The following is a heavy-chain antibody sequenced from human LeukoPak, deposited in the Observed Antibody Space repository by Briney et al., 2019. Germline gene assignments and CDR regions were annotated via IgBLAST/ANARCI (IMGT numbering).Heavy chain of an antibody. CDR1: GYSFTSYW. CDR3: ARQTAMGRSGDY. Sequence: GESLKISCKASGYSFTSYWIGWVRQMPGKGLEWMGIIDPSDSETRYTPSFQGQVTISVDKSLTTADLQWNSLKASDTAMYYCARQTAMGRSGDYWGQGTLITVSS. D-gene: IGHD5-18*01. V-gene: IGHV5-51*01. J-gene: IGHJ4*02. CDR2: IDPSDSET.